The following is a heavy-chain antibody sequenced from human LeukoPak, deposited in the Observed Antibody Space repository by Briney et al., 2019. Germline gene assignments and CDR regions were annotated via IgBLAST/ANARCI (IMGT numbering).Heavy chain of an antibody. D-gene: IGHD3-10*01. V-gene: IGHV1-2*02. CDR2: INPNSGGT. J-gene: IGHJ5*02. Sequence: ASVKVSCKASGYTFTGYYMHWVRQAPGQGLEWMGWINPNSGGTNYAQKFQGRVTMTRDTSISTAYMELSRLRSDDTAVYYCARAHGSGTYYDPGTWFDPWGQGTLVTVSS. CDR1: GYTFTGYY. CDR3: ARAHGSGTYYDPGTWFDP.